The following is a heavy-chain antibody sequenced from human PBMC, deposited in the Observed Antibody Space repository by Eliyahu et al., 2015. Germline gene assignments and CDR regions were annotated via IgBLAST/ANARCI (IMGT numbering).Heavy chain of an antibody. CDR2: IYTSGST. V-gene: IGHV4-61*02. CDR3: AREMIAAAAPDWFDP. CDR1: GGSISXGSYY. J-gene: IGHJ5*02. Sequence: QVQLQESGPGLVKPSQTLSLTCTVPGGSISXGSYYWRWIRQPAGKGLEWIGRIYTSGSTNYNPSLKSRVTISVDTSKNQFSLKLSSVTAADTAVYYCAREMIAAAAPDWFDPWGQGTLVTVSS. D-gene: IGHD6-13*01.